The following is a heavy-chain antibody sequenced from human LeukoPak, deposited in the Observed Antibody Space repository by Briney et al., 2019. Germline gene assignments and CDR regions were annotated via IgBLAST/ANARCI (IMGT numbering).Heavy chain of an antibody. CDR2: IYHSETT. Sequence: SETLSLTCAVSGGSISSSNWWSWVRQPPGEGLEWIGEIYHSETTNYNPSLKSRVTISVDKSKNQFSLKLNSVTAADTAVYYCARQRSYDSSGRHAFDIWGQGTMVTVSS. CDR3: ARQRSYDSSGRHAFDI. CDR1: GGSISSSNW. J-gene: IGHJ3*02. V-gene: IGHV4-4*02. D-gene: IGHD3-22*01.